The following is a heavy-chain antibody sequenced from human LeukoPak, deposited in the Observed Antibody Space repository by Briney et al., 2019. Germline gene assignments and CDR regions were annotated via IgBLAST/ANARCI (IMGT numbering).Heavy chain of an antibody. CDR3: AREPSSAPEEGY. CDR2: INPSGGST. V-gene: IGHV1-46*01. J-gene: IGHJ4*02. CDR1: GYTFTGYY. Sequence: ASVKVSCKASGYTFTGYYIHWVRQAPGQGLEWMGIINPSGGSTSYAQKFQGRVTMTRDTSTSTVYMELSSLRSEDTAVYYCAREPSSAPEEGYWGQGTLVTVSS.